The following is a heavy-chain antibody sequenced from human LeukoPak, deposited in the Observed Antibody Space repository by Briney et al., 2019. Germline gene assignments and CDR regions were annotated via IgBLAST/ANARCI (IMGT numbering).Heavy chain of an antibody. Sequence: GGSLRLSCAASGFTFSSYWMHWVRQAAGKGLVWVSRINSDGSSTSYADSVKGRFTISRDNAKNTLYLQMNSLRAEDTAVYYCATTFYDSSGYYYTGLLDYWGQGTLLTVSS. CDR3: ATTFYDSSGYYYTGLLDY. CDR1: GFTFSSYW. J-gene: IGHJ4*02. V-gene: IGHV3-74*01. D-gene: IGHD3-22*01. CDR2: INSDGSST.